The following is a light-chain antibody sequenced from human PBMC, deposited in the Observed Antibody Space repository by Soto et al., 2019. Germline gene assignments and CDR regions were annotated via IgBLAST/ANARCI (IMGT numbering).Light chain of an antibody. CDR1: SSDVGAYNY. CDR2: DVN. V-gene: IGLV2-14*01. J-gene: IGLJ1*01. CDR3: TSYTTSSLYV. Sequence: QSALTQPASVSGSPGQSLTISCTGPSSDVGAYNYVSWYQQHPGKAPKLIIYDVNNRPSAVSNRLSGAKSGNTASLTISGLQAEDEADYYCTSYTTSSLYVFGTGTKLTVL.